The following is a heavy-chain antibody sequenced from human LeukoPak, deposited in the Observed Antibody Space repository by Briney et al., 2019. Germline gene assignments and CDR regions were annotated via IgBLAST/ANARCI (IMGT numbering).Heavy chain of an antibody. CDR3: ARDRGSYRAFEI. CDR1: GFTFSSYS. CDR2: INSSSSYI. D-gene: IGHD1-26*01. J-gene: IGHJ3*02. V-gene: IGHV3-21*01. Sequence: GGSLRLSCAASGFTFSSYSMNWVRQAPGRGLEWVSSINSSSSYIYYADSVKGRFTISRDNANNSLYLQMNSLRAEDTAVYYCARDRGSYRAFEIWGQGTKVTVSS.